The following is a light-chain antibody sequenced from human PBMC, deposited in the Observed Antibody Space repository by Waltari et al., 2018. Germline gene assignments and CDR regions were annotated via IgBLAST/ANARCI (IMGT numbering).Light chain of an antibody. CDR3: SSFAGLWV. Sequence: QSALTQPPSASGSPGQSVTISCTGTSSDFGNYNFVSWYQQHPGKDPKVIIYGVTKLSSVVPCRFSGSKSVNTASLTVSVLQAEDEADYYCSSFAGLWVFGGGTKLTVL. CDR2: GVT. J-gene: IGLJ3*02. V-gene: IGLV2-8*01. CDR1: SSDFGNYNF.